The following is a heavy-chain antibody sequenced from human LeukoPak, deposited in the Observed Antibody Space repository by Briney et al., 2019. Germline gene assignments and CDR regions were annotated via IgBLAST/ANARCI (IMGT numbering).Heavy chain of an antibody. CDR1: GFTFSSYS. Sequence: GGSLRLSCAASGFTFSSYSMNWVRQAPGKGLEWVSSISSSSSHIYYADSVKGRFTISRDNAKNSLYLQMNSLRAEDTAVYYCARDGGSSWYVIFNGNWFDPWGQGTLVTVSS. J-gene: IGHJ5*02. D-gene: IGHD6-13*01. V-gene: IGHV3-21*01. CDR3: ARDGGSSWYVIFNGNWFDP. CDR2: ISSSSSHI.